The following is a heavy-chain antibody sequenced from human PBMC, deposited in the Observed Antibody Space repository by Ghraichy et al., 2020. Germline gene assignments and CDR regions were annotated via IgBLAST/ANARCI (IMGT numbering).Heavy chain of an antibody. D-gene: IGHD2/OR15-2a*01. V-gene: IGHV4-59*12. J-gene: IGHJ6*02. CDR3: ARERTIKGIDV. CDR2: IHYSGGT. CDR1: GGSSNSYF. Sequence: SETLSLTCFVSGGSSNSYFWSWIRQPPGKGLEWIGYIHYSGGTNYNPSLKNRVTISIDTSETQFSLKLSSVTAADAAVYYCARERTIKGIDVWGQGTTVTVS.